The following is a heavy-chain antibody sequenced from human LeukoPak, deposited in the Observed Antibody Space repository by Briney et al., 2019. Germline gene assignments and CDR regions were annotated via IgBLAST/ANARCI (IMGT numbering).Heavy chain of an antibody. CDR1: GFTFSRYE. D-gene: IGHD3-10*01. Sequence: PGGSLRLSCAASGFTFSRYEMHWVRQARGKGVEYVSAISSNGGSTYYANSVKGRFTISRDNSKNTLYLQMGSLRAEDMAVYYCARDSITMVRGVKVYWGQGTLVTVSS. CDR2: ISSNGGST. CDR3: ARDSITMVRGVKVY. V-gene: IGHV3-64*01. J-gene: IGHJ4*02.